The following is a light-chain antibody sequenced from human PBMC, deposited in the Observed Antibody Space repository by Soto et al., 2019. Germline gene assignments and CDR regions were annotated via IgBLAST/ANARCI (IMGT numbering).Light chain of an antibody. J-gene: IGKJ1*01. CDR3: QQYYSTPRA. Sequence: DIVMTQSPDSLAVSLGERATINCKSSRNILYGPNNENYLAWYQQKQGQPPKXXVYWASTRESGVPDRFSGSGAGTDFTLTISNLQAEDVAVDYCQQYYSTPRAFGQGTKVDIK. CDR2: WAS. V-gene: IGKV4-1*01. CDR1: RNILYGPNNENY.